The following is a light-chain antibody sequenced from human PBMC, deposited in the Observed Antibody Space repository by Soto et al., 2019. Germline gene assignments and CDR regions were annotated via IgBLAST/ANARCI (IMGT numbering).Light chain of an antibody. CDR1: QSVSSY. V-gene: IGKV3-11*01. CDR2: DAS. J-gene: IGKJ1*01. Sequence: EILLTQSPSTLALSPGERATLSCGASQSVSSYLAWYQQKPGQAPRLLIHDASNRATGIPARFSGSGSGTDFTLTISRLEPEDFAVYYCQQYGGSGTFGQGTKVDIK. CDR3: QQYGGSGT.